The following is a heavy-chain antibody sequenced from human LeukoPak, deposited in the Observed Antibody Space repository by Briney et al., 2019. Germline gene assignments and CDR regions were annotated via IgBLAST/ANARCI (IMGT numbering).Heavy chain of an antibody. J-gene: IGHJ4*02. V-gene: IGHV3-48*04. CDR2: ISSSGSTI. D-gene: IGHD3-10*01. Sequence: GGALRLSCAASGFTFSSYWMNWVRQAPGKGLEWVSYISSSGSTIYYADSVKGRFTISRDNAKNSLYLQMNSLRAEDTAVYYCASFYGSGSYFDYWGQGTLVAVSS. CDR1: GFTFSSYW. CDR3: ASFYGSGSYFDY.